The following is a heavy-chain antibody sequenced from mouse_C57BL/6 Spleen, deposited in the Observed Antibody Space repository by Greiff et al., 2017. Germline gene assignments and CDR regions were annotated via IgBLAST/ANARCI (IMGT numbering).Heavy chain of an antibody. J-gene: IGHJ2*01. CDR3: TRREDRPYYFDY. D-gene: IGHD3-3*01. CDR1: GYTFTDYE. V-gene: IGHV1-15*01. Sequence: QVQLQQSGAELVRPGASVTLSCKASGYTFTDYEMHWVKQTPVHGLEWIGAIDPETGGTAYNQKFKGKAILTADKSSSTAYMELRSLTSEDSAVYYCTRREDRPYYFDYWGQGTTLTVSS. CDR2: IDPETGGT.